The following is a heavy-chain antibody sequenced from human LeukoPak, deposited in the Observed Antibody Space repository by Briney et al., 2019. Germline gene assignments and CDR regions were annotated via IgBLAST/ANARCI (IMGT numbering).Heavy chain of an antibody. CDR3: ARDRTRDFGVVIARPHYYYGMDV. V-gene: IGHV3-48*03. D-gene: IGHD3-3*01. CDR2: ISSSGSTI. Sequence: PGGSLRLSCAASGFTFSSYEMNWVRQAPGKGLEWVSYISSSGSTIYYADSVKGRFTISRDNAKNSLYLQMNSLRAEDTAVYYCARDRTRDFGVVIARPHYYYGMDVWGQGTTVTVSS. CDR1: GFTFSSYE. J-gene: IGHJ6*02.